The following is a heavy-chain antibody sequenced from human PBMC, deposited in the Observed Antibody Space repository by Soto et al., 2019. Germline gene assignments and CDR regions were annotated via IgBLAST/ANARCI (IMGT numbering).Heavy chain of an antibody. D-gene: IGHD6-19*01. Sequence: EVQLLESGGDLAQPGGSLRLICAASGFTFSNYAMTWVRQSPGKGLEWVSTITSAGRTFYGDTVKGRFTISRDNSKSTLYLQMNSLGDEDTAVYYCAKADKFHSQSSGWANRFDSWGQGTPVTVSS. CDR1: GFTFSNYA. J-gene: IGHJ4*02. V-gene: IGHV3-23*01. CDR2: ITSAGRT. CDR3: AKADKFHSQSSGWANRFDS.